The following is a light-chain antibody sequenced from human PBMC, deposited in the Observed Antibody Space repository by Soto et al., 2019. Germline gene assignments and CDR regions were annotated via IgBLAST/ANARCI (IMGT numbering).Light chain of an antibody. CDR2: ADS. CDR3: QQHGTSPIT. CDR1: QSVSGY. Sequence: EIVLTQSPATLSLSPGETATLSCRASQSVSGYIGWYQQKPGQAPRLLIYADSNRATGIPARFSGSGSGTDFTLTISRLEPEDFAVYYCQQHGTSPITFGQGTRL. V-gene: IGKV3-20*01. J-gene: IGKJ5*01.